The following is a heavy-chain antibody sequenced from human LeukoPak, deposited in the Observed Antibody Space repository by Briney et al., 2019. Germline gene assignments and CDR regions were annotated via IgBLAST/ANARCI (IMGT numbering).Heavy chain of an antibody. CDR3: ARELSSSGYYFDY. CDR1: GFTFSSYG. CDR2: IWYDGSNK. J-gene: IGHJ4*02. Sequence: GRSLRLSCAASGFTFSSYGMHWVRQAPGKGLEWVAVIWYDGSNKYYGDSVKGRFTISRDNAKNSLYLQMNSLRAEDTAVYYCARELSSSGYYFDYWGQGNLVTVSA. V-gene: IGHV3-33*01. D-gene: IGHD5-18*01.